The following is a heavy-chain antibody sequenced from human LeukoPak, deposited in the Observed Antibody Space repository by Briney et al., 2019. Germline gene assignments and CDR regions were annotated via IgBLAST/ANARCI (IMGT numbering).Heavy chain of an antibody. CDR2: IYYSGST. J-gene: IGHJ6*03. CDR1: GGSISSYY. Sequence: PWETLSLTCTVSGGSISSYYWSWIRQPPGKGLEWIGYIYYSGSTNYNPSLKSRVTISVDTSKNQFSLKLSSVTAADTAVYYCARGYTTDYYYMDVWGKGTTVTVSS. V-gene: IGHV4-59*01. D-gene: IGHD1-14*01. CDR3: ARGYTTDYYYMDV.